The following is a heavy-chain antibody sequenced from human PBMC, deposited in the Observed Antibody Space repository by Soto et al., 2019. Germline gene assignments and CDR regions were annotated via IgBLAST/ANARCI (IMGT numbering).Heavy chain of an antibody. J-gene: IGHJ4*02. CDR3: TRGPRPSTVGTGAC. V-gene: IGHV3-74*01. D-gene: IGHD3-10*01. CDR1: GFTFNMYW. CDR2: IRDDDSRT. Sequence: EVQLVESGGGLVQPGGSLRLSCTASGFTFNMYWMHWFRQAPGEGLEWVSRIRDDDSRTDYEDFVKGRFTISRDNAKNTQYLQMNALRVEDTALYYCTRGPRPSTVGTGACWGQGTRVTVS.